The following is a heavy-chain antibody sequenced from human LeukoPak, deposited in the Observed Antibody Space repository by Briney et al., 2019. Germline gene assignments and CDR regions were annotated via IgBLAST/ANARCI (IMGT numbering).Heavy chain of an antibody. CDR3: ARAGTLSGSYPFDY. CDR2: IIPIFGTA. V-gene: IGHV1-69*01. Sequence: SVKVSCKASGGTLSSYAINWVRQAPGQGPEWMGGIIPIFGTANYAQKFQGRVTITADESTSTAYMELSSLRSEDTAVYYCARAGTLSGSYPFDYWGQGTLVTVSS. J-gene: IGHJ4*02. D-gene: IGHD1-26*01. CDR1: GGTLSSYA.